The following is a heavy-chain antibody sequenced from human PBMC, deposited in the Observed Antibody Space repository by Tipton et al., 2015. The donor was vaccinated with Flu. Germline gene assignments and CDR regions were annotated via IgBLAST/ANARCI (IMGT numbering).Heavy chain of an antibody. J-gene: IGHJ3*02. V-gene: IGHV4-61*08. CDR3: ARGLRDGYNPHDAFDI. Sequence: LRLSCTVSGGSVSSAGFYWTWIRQPPGKGLEFIGQIFNSGNTDYNPSLKSRLTISVDTSKNQFSLKLSSVTAADTAVYYCARGLRDGYNPHDAFDIWGQGTMVTVSS. D-gene: IGHD5-24*01. CDR1: GGSVSSAGFY. CDR2: IFNSGNT.